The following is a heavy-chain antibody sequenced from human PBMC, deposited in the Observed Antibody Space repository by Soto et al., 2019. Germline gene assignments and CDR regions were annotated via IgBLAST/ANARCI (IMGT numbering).Heavy chain of an antibody. V-gene: IGHV4-30-4*01. CDR3: ARDRRILGVVIPSYYYYGMDV. Sequence: PSETLSLTCTVSGGSISSGDYYCTWIRQSPGKCLEWIGYIYYSGSTYYSPSLKSRVTISVDTSKNQFSLKLSSVTAADTAVYYCARDRRILGVVIPSYYYYGMDVWGQGTTVAVSS. J-gene: IGHJ6*02. D-gene: IGHD3-3*01. CDR2: IYYSGST. CDR1: GGSISSGDYY.